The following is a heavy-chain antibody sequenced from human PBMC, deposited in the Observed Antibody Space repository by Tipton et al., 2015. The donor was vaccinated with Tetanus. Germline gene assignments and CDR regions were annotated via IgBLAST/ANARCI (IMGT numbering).Heavy chain of an antibody. V-gene: IGHV3-13*01. Sequence: GSLRLSCAASGFTFRNYAMHWVRQTTGKGLEWVSAIGGDDTYYPDSVRGRFTISRDNSKNTLYLQMNSLRAEDTAVYYCAKEVDVSSGWRNFDYWGQGTLVTVSS. CDR2: IGGDDT. CDR3: AKEVDVSSGWRNFDY. D-gene: IGHD6-19*01. CDR1: GFTFRNYA. J-gene: IGHJ4*02.